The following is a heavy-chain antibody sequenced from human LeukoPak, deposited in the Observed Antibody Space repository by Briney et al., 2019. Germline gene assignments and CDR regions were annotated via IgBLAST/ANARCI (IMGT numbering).Heavy chain of an antibody. V-gene: IGHV3-53*01. CDR2: IYSGGST. CDR3: ARDLRGAFDY. D-gene: IGHD4-17*01. Sequence: PGGSLRLSCAASGFTVSSNYMSWVRQAPGKGLEWVSVIYSGGSTYYADSVKGRFTISRDNAKNSLYLQMNSLRAEDTAVYYCARDLRGAFDYWGQGTLVTVSS. J-gene: IGHJ4*02. CDR1: GFTVSSNY.